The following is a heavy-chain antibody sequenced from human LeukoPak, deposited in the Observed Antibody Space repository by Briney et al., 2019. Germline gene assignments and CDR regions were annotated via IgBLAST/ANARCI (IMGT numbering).Heavy chain of an antibody. CDR1: GYTLTELS. CDR3: ATDLATVVIVTNY. V-gene: IGHV1-24*01. J-gene: IGHJ4*02. D-gene: IGHD4-23*01. CDR2: FDPEDGET. Sequence: GASVKVSCKVSGYTLTELSMHWVRQAPAKGLEWMGGFDPEDGETIYAQKFQGRVTMTEDTSTDTAYMELSSLRSEDTAVYYCATDLATVVIVTNYWGQGTLVTVSS.